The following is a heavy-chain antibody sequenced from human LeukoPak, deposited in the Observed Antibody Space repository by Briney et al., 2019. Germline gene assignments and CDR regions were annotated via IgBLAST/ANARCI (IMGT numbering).Heavy chain of an antibody. D-gene: IGHD4-17*01. Sequence: SQTLSLTCTVSGGSISSGDYYWSWIRQPPGKGLEWIGYIYYSGSTYYSPSLKSRVTISVDTSKNQFSLKLSSVTAADTAVYYCARGATVTYYYYYGMDVWGQGTTVTVSS. V-gene: IGHV4-30-4*01. CDR2: IYYSGST. J-gene: IGHJ6*02. CDR1: GGSISSGDYY. CDR3: ARGATVTYYYYYGMDV.